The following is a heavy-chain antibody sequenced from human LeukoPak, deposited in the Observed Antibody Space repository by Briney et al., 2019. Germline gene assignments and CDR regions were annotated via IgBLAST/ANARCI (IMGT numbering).Heavy chain of an antibody. Sequence: GGSLRPSCAASGFTFSSYAMHWVRQAPGKGLEWVAVISYDGSNIYYADSVKGRFTISRDNSKNTLYLQMNSLRAEDTAVYYCARDLGYYGSGSYYNPIDYWGQGTLVTVSS. CDR2: ISYDGSNI. D-gene: IGHD3-10*01. CDR1: GFTFSSYA. CDR3: ARDLGYYGSGSYYNPIDY. J-gene: IGHJ4*02. V-gene: IGHV3-30-3*01.